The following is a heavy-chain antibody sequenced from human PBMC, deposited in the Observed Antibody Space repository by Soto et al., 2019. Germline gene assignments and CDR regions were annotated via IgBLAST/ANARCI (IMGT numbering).Heavy chain of an antibody. CDR1: GGSISSSSYY. J-gene: IGHJ4*02. V-gene: IGHV4-39*01. Sequence: SETLSLTCTVSGGSISSSSYYWGWIRQPPGKGLEWIGSIYYSGSTYYNLSLKSRVTISVDTSKNQFSLKLSSVTAADTAVYFCARLLGYCSGDRCLLAYCGQGSLVP. CDR2: IYYSGST. CDR3: ARLLGYCSGDRCLLAY. D-gene: IGHD2-15*01.